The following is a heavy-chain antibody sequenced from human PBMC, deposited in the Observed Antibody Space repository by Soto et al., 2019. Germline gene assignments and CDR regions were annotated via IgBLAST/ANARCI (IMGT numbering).Heavy chain of an antibody. Sequence: QITLKESGPTLVRPTQTLTLTCTFSGFSLSTSGVGVGWIRQPPGKALEWLALIYWDDDKRYSPSLKSRLTITKDTSKNQVVLKMTSMDPVDTATYYCAHSRCGGDCLQSYSSHYYYGMDVWGQGTTVTVSS. CDR2: IYWDDDK. D-gene: IGHD2-21*02. J-gene: IGHJ6*02. V-gene: IGHV2-5*02. CDR1: GFSLSTSGVG. CDR3: AHSRCGGDCLQSYSSHYYYGMDV.